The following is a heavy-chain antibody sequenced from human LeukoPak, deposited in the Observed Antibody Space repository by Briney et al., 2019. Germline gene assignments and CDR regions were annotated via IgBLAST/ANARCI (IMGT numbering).Heavy chain of an antibody. Sequence: GGSLRLSCTASGFTFGDYAMTWVRQAPGKGLEWVGFIRSEIYGGTPEYAASVKGRLTISRDDSKGIAYLQMNSLKTEDTALYYCTRDQTPYYWGQGTLVTVSS. CDR2: IRSEIYGGTP. CDR1: GFTFGDYA. J-gene: IGHJ4*02. V-gene: IGHV3-49*04. CDR3: TRDQTPYY.